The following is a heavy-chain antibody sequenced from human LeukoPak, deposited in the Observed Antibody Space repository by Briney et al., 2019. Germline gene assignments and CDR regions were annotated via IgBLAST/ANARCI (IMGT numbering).Heavy chain of an antibody. Sequence: PGGSLRLPCAASGFTFSSYGMHWVRQAPGKGLEWVSVIYSGGSTYFADSVKGRFNIFRDTSKNTLYIQMNSLRAEDTAVYYCATRKNWKNDVFDIWGQGTMVTVSS. CDR2: IYSGGST. V-gene: IGHV3-NL1*01. CDR3: ATRKNWKNDVFDI. D-gene: IGHD1/OR15-1a*01. J-gene: IGHJ3*02. CDR1: GFTFSSYG.